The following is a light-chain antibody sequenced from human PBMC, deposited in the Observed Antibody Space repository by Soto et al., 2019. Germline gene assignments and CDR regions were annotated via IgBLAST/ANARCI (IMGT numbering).Light chain of an antibody. CDR3: QQRSNWPLIT. Sequence: EIVLTQSPATLSLSPGERATLSCRASQSVSSYLAWYQQKPGQAPRLLIYDASNRATGIPARFSGSGSGTDFPLTMSSLEPEDFAVYYCQQRSNWPLITFVQGTRLEIK. V-gene: IGKV3-11*01. CDR2: DAS. CDR1: QSVSSY. J-gene: IGKJ5*01.